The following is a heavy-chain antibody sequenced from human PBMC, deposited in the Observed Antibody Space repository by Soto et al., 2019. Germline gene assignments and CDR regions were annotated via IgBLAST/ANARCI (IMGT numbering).Heavy chain of an antibody. V-gene: IGHV1-69*01. CDR3: ARQFDYDRSGLYYAY. Sequence: QVQLVQSGAEVKKPGSSVKVSCKASGGTFSRNTISWVRQAPGQGLEWMGGITPIFGTANYAQKFEGRVTIRADESTSTVYMEVSSLRSEHTAIYYCARQFDYDRSGLYYAYWGQGTLVTVSS. J-gene: IGHJ4*02. CDR1: GGTFSRNT. CDR2: ITPIFGTA. D-gene: IGHD3-22*01.